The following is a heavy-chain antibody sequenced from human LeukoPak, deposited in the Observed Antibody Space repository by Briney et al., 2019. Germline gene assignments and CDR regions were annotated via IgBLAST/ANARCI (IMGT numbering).Heavy chain of an antibody. CDR1: GGSISSYY. Sequence: SSETLSLTCTVSGGSISSYYWSWIRQPPGKGLEWIGYIYYSGSTNYNPSLKSRVTISVDTSKSQFSLKLSSVTAADTAVYYCARDHTYYDILTGYSFGAFDIWGQGTMVTVSS. D-gene: IGHD3-9*01. V-gene: IGHV4-59*01. CDR2: IYYSGST. CDR3: ARDHTYYDILTGYSFGAFDI. J-gene: IGHJ3*02.